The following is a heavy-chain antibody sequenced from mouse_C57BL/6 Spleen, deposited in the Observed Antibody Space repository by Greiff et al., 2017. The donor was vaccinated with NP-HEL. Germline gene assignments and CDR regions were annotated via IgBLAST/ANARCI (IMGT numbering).Heavy chain of an antibody. Sequence: EVKVVESEGGLVQPGSSMKLSCTASGFTFSDYYMAWVRQVPEKGLEWVANINYDGSSTYYLDSLKSRFIISRDNAKNILYLQMSSLKSEDTATYYCARDDYGSSYGGFAYWGQGTLVTVSA. CDR3: ARDDYGSSYGGFAY. V-gene: IGHV5-16*01. CDR2: INYDGSST. D-gene: IGHD1-1*01. J-gene: IGHJ3*01. CDR1: GFTFSDYY.